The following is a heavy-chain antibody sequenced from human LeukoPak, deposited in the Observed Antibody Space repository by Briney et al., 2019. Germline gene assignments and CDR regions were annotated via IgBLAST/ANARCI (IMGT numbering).Heavy chain of an antibody. Sequence: GGSLRLSCAASGFTVSSNYMSWVRQAPGKRLEWVSVIYSCGSTYYADSVKGRFTISRDNSKNTLYLQMNSLRAEDTAVYYCAREYSSGWLIDPWGQGTLVTVSS. CDR2: IYSCGST. J-gene: IGHJ5*02. V-gene: IGHV3-66*01. D-gene: IGHD6-19*01. CDR3: AREYSSGWLIDP. CDR1: GFTVSSNY.